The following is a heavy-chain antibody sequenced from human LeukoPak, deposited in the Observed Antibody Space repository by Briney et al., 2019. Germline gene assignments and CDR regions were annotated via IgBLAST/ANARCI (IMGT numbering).Heavy chain of an antibody. CDR1: GGSISSSSYY. V-gene: IGHV4-39*01. D-gene: IGHD1-26*01. Sequence: SETLSLTCTVSGGSISSSSYYWGWIRQPPGKGLEWIGSFYYSGNTYYNPSLKSRVTISVDTSKNQFSLKLSSVTAADTAVYYCARRFSGSFDYWGQGTLVTVSS. J-gene: IGHJ4*02. CDR3: ARRFSGSFDY. CDR2: FYYSGNT.